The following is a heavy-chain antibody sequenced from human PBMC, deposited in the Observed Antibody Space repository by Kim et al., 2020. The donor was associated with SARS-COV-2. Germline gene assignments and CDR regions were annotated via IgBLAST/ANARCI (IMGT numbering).Heavy chain of an antibody. D-gene: IGHD6-19*01. V-gene: IGHV1-69*04. CDR3: ARDPYSSGWYDYNWFDP. J-gene: IGHJ5*02. Sequence: FQGRVTITADKSTSTAYMELSSLRSEDTAVYYCARDPYSSGWYDYNWFDPWGQGTLVTVSS.